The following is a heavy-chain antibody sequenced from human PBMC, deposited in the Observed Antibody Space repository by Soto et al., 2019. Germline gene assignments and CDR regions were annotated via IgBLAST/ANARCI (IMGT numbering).Heavy chain of an antibody. D-gene: IGHD3-22*01. CDR2: IYYSGST. CDR3: ARDRYYDSSGYYFDY. J-gene: IGHJ4*02. CDR1: GGSVSSGSYY. V-gene: IGHV4-61*01. Sequence: KPSETLSLTCTVSGGSVSSGSYYWSWIRQPPGKGLEWIGYIYYSGSTKYNPSLKSRVTISVDTSKNQISLKLSSVTAADTAVYYCARDRYYDSSGYYFDYWGQGTLVTVSS.